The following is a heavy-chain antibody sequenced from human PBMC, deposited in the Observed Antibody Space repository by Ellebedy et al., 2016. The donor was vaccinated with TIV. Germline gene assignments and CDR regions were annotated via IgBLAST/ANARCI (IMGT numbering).Heavy chain of an antibody. CDR2: IIPILGTT. CDR3: ASGAARGYNYFGMDV. J-gene: IGHJ6*02. V-gene: IGHV1-69*04. CDR1: GDTFTSISYA. Sequence: AASVKVSCKASGDTFTSISYALTWVRLAPGQGLEWMGRIIPILGTTIYAQKFQGRVTITADKSTTTAYMELSSLRSEHTAVYFCASGAARGYNYFGMDVWGQGTTVTVSS. D-gene: IGHD5-12*01.